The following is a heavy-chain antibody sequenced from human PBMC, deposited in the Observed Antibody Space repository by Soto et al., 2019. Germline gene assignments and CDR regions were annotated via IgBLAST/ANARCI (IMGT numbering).Heavy chain of an antibody. CDR2: INAGNGNT. Sequence: QVQLVQSGAEVKKPGASVKVSCKASGYTFTSYAMHWVRQAPGQRLEWMGWINAGNGNTKYSQKFQGRVTITRDTSASTAYMELSSMRSEDTAVYYCARDRWELLTTPDLFDYWGQGTLVTVSS. D-gene: IGHD1-26*01. CDR3: ARDRWELLTTPDLFDY. V-gene: IGHV1-3*01. CDR1: GYTFTSYA. J-gene: IGHJ4*02.